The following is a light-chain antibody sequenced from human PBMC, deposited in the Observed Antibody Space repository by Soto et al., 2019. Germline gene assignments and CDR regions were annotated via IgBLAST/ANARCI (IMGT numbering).Light chain of an antibody. CDR1: QSIPSNY. Sequence: DIVLTQCPGTLSLSPGERATLSCRASQSIPSNYLAWYQQKPGQAPRLLIHGASSRATGIPDRFSGSGSGTDFTLTISRLEPEDFAVYYCQLYGTSPPRYTFGLGTKLEIK. V-gene: IGKV3-20*01. CDR3: QLYGTSPPRYT. CDR2: GAS. J-gene: IGKJ2*01.